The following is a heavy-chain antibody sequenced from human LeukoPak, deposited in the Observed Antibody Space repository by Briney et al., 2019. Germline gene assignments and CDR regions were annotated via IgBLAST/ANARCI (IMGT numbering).Heavy chain of an antibody. CDR2: IYYSGST. V-gene: IGHV4-39*01. D-gene: IGHD6-25*01. CDR1: GGSISSTTYH. CDR3: AAAFDY. Sequence: AETLSLTCTVSGGSISSTTYHWGWIRLPPGKGLEWIGSIYYSGSTYYNPPLKSRVTMSVDTSKNQFSLELNSVTAADTAVYYCAAAFDYWGQGTLVTVSS. J-gene: IGHJ4*02.